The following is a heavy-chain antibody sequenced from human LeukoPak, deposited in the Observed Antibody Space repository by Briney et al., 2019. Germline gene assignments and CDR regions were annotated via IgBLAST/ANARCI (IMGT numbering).Heavy chain of an antibody. CDR3: ARGHSGTSDRLDP. Sequence: PGGSLRLSCAASGFTFSDHYMDWVRQAPGKGQEWVGRIRNRVDSYTTEYAASVKGRFSISRDDSKNSLYLQMNSLKIEDTAVYFCARGHSGTSDRLDPWGQGTLVTVSS. CDR2: IRNRVDSYTT. V-gene: IGHV3-72*01. J-gene: IGHJ5*02. D-gene: IGHD1-26*01. CDR1: GFTFSDHY.